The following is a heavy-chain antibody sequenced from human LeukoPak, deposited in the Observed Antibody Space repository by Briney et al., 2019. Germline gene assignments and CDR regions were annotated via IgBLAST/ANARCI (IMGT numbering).Heavy chain of an antibody. CDR3: ARDYCSGGSCYSGRGYYFDY. CDR1: GGSISSYY. V-gene: IGHV4-4*07. D-gene: IGHD2-15*01. CDR2: IYTSGST. Sequence: SETLSLTCTVSGGSISSYYWSWIRQPAGKGLERIGRIYTSGSTNYNPSLKSRVTMSVDTSKNQFSLKLSSVTAADTAVYYCARDYCSGGSCYSGRGYYFDYWGQGTLVTVSS. J-gene: IGHJ4*02.